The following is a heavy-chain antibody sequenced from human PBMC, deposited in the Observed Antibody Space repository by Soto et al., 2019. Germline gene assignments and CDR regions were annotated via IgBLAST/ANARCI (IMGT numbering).Heavy chain of an antibody. Sequence: QVQLVESGGGVVQPGKSLRLSCAASGFTFSSHGMHWVRQAPGKGLEWVAVISYDGSNKFYADSVKGRFTISRDNSKNTLYLQMNSLRDEDTAVYYCAKDKLYTTGWYGGDVGPFDYWGQGTLVTVSS. D-gene: IGHD6-19*01. CDR2: ISYDGSNK. J-gene: IGHJ4*02. V-gene: IGHV3-30*18. CDR1: GFTFSSHG. CDR3: AKDKLYTTGWYGGDVGPFDY.